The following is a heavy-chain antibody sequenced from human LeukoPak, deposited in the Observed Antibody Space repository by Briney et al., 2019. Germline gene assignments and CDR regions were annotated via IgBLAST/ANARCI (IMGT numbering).Heavy chain of an antibody. J-gene: IGHJ3*02. CDR2: IWYDGSNK. Sequence: PGGSLRLSCAASGFTFSTYWMNWYRQAPGKGLEWVAVIWYDGSNKYYADSVKGRFTISRDNSKNTLYLQMNSLRAEDTAVYYCARGLAIFGGRDALDIWGQGTMVTVSS. CDR3: ARGLAIFGGRDALDI. D-gene: IGHD3-3*01. V-gene: IGHV3-33*08. CDR1: GFTFSTYW.